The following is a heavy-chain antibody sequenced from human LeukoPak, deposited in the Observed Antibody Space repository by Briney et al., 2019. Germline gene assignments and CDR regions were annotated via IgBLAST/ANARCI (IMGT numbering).Heavy chain of an antibody. V-gene: IGHV1-18*01. CDR2: ISAYNGNT. D-gene: IGHD3-22*01. CDR1: DYTFTSYG. Sequence: RASVKVSCKASDYTFTSYGISWVRQAPGQGLEWMGWISAYNGNTNYAQKLQGRVTMTTDTSTSTAYMELRSLRSDDTAVYYCARDHPYYYDSSGYYYPIDYWGQGTLVTVSS. CDR3: ARDHPYYYDSSGYYYPIDY. J-gene: IGHJ4*02.